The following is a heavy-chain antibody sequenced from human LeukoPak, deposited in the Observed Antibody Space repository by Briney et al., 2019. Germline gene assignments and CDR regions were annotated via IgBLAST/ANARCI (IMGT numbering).Heavy chain of an antibody. CDR2: INQDGSEK. D-gene: IGHD3-16*02. V-gene: IGHV3-7*01. CDR1: GFTFSNYW. J-gene: IGHJ4*02. CDR3: ARGRNARITFGGVVVATFDY. Sequence: PGGSLRLSCAASGFTFSNYWMSWVRQAPGKGLEWVANINQDGSEKYYVDSVKGRFTISRDNAKNSLYLQMNSLRAEDTAVYYCARGRNARITFGGVVVATFDYWGQGTLVTVSS.